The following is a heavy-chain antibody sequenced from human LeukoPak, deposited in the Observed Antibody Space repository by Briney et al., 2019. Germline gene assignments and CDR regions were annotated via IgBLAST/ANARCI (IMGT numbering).Heavy chain of an antibody. CDR1: GYSFTSYW. J-gene: IGHJ1*01. CDR3: ARHLAYSSSPDSQH. Sequence: GESLKISWKGSGYSFTSYWISWVRQMPGTGLEWMGRIDPSDSYTNYSPSFQGHVTISADKSISTAYLQWSSLKASDTAMYYCARHLAYSSSPDSQHWGQGTLVTVSS. D-gene: IGHD6-6*01. V-gene: IGHV5-10-1*01. CDR2: IDPSDSYT.